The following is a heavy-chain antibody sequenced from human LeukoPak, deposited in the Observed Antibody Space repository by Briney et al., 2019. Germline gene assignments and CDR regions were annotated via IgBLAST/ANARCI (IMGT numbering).Heavy chain of an antibody. CDR2: IKQEGTEK. D-gene: IGHD2-15*01. CDR3: ARDLSLYCSGGSCYSLNY. V-gene: IGHV3-7*01. CDR1: RFTFSTYW. J-gene: IGHJ4*02. Sequence: PGGSLRLSCAASRFTFSTYWMTWVRQAPGKGLEWVANIKQEGTEKNYVDSVKGRFTISRDNAKNSLYLQMNSLRAEDTAVYYCARDLSLYCSGGSCYSLNYWGQGTLVTVSS.